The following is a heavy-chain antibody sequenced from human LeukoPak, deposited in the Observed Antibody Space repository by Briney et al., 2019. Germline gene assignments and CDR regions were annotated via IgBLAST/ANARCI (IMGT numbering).Heavy chain of an antibody. V-gene: IGHV1-18*04. J-gene: IGHJ4*02. CDR2: LCAYNGNT. CDR3: ARDLIAVAGTTDY. CDR1: GYTFTRSG. D-gene: IGHD6-19*01. Sequence: GSAKVSCKASGYTFTRSGICWVRQALGPRLERMGWLCAYNGNTNYAQKLQGRVTMTTDTSTSTAYMELRSLRSDDTAVYYCARDLIAVAGTTDYWGQGTLVTVSS.